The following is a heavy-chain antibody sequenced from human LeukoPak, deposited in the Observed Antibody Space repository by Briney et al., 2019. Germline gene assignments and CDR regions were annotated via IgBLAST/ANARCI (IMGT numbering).Heavy chain of an antibody. V-gene: IGHV3-33*01. CDR3: ARGDYYGSRGDY. CDR2: IWYDGSNK. D-gene: IGHD3-10*01. CDR1: GFTFSSYG. J-gene: IGHJ4*02. Sequence: PGRSLRLSCAASGFTFSSYGMHWVRQAPGKGLEWVAAIWYDGSNKYYADSVKGRFTISRDNSKNTLYLQMNSLRAEDTAVYYCARGDYYGSRGDYWGQGTLVTVSS.